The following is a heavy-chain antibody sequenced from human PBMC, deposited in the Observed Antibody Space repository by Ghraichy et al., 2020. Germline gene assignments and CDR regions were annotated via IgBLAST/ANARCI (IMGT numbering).Heavy chain of an antibody. V-gene: IGHV3-21*01. CDR2: ISSSRSSI. J-gene: IGHJ4*02. CDR3: ARDGSRGWSRHFDY. D-gene: IGHD6-19*01. Sequence: WVRRARGRGLGGVSCISSSRSSIYSADSVKGRFTSSRANAKNSLYLHMNSRRAEDTAVYYCARDGSRGWSRHFDYWGQGTLGTVSS.